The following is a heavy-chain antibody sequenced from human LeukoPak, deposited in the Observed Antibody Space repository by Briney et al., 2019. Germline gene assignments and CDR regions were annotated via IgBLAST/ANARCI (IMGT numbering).Heavy chain of an antibody. Sequence: KASETLSLTCAVYGGSFSGYYWSWIRQPPGKGLEWIGEINHSGSTNYSPSLKSRVTISVDTSKNQFSLKLSSVTAADTAVYYCTHGDYGVDYWGQGTLVTVSS. D-gene: IGHD4-17*01. J-gene: IGHJ4*02. CDR1: GGSFSGYY. V-gene: IGHV4-34*01. CDR3: THGDYGVDY. CDR2: INHSGST.